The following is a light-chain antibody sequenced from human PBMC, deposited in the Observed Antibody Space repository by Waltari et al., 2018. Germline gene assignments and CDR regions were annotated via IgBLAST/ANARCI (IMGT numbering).Light chain of an antibody. Sequence: DIQMTQSPSNLSASVGDRVTITCRASQSISSWLAWDQQKPGKSPKLLIYKASSIESGVPSRFSGSGSGTEFTLTISSLQPDDFATYYCQQYNSYSPWTFGQGTKVEIK. V-gene: IGKV1-5*03. CDR3: QQYNSYSPWT. CDR2: KAS. CDR1: QSISSW. J-gene: IGKJ1*01.